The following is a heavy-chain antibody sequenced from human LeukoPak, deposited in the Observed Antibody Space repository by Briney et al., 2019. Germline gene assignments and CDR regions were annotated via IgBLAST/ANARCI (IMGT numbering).Heavy chain of an antibody. CDR3: ARSRPTMDSPFDY. CDR1: GFTFSSYA. J-gene: IGHJ4*02. Sequence: GGSLRLSCAASGFTFSSYAMTWVRQAPGKGLEWVSSISGSGGSTYYADSVKGRFTISRDNAKNSLYLQMNSLRAEDTAVYYCARSRPTMDSPFDYWGQGTLVTVSS. CDR2: ISGSGGST. D-gene: IGHD4/OR15-4a*01. V-gene: IGHV3-23*01.